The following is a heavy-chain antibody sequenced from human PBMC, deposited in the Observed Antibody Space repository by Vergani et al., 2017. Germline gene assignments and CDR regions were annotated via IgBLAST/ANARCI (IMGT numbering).Heavy chain of an antibody. V-gene: IGHV1-18*01. CDR1: GGTFSSYA. Sequence: QVQLVQSGAEVKKPGSSVKVSCKASGGTFSSYAISWVRQAPGQGLEWMGWISAYNGNTNYAQKLQGRVTMTTDTSTSTAYMELRSLRSDDTAVYYCARVRGKDYNKFSDYWGQGTLVTVSS. CDR3: ARVRGKDYNKFSDY. J-gene: IGHJ4*02. D-gene: IGHD4-11*01. CDR2: ISAYNGNT.